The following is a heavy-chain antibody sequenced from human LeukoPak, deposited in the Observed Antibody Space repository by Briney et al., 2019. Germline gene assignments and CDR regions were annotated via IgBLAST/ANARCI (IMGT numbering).Heavy chain of an antibody. CDR1: GFTFDDYA. V-gene: IGHV3-9*01. J-gene: IGHJ4*02. CDR3: AREGDWWKPFDF. D-gene: IGHD2-8*02. CDR2: ISWNSGNI. Sequence: GGSLRLSCAASGFTFDDYAMHWVRHAPGKGLEWVSGISWNSGNIGYADSVKGRFTISRDSAKNSLYLQMNSLRAEDTAVYYCAREGDWWKPFDFWGQGTLVTVSS.